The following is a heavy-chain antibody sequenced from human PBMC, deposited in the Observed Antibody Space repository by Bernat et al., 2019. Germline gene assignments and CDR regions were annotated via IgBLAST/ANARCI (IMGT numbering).Heavy chain of an antibody. V-gene: IGHV3-30*18. Sequence: QVQLVESGGGVVQPGRSLRLSCAASGFTFSSYGMHWVRQAPGKGLEWVAVISYDGSNKYYADYVKGRFTISRDNSKNTLYLQMNSLRAEDTAVYYCAKDRYYDSSGPADYWGQGTLVTVSS. D-gene: IGHD3-22*01. CDR1: GFTFSSYG. J-gene: IGHJ4*02. CDR3: AKDRYYDSSGPADY. CDR2: ISYDGSNK.